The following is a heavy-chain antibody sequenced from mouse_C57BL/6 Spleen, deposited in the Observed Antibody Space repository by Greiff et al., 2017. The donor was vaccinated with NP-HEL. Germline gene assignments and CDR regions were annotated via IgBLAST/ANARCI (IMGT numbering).Heavy chain of an antibody. D-gene: IGHD1-1*01. V-gene: IGHV1-55*01. CDR3: ARTIVSYYYGSPYAMDY. J-gene: IGHJ4*01. CDR2: IYPGSGST. CDR1: GYTFTSYW. Sequence: VQLQQSGAELVKPGASVKMSCKASGYTFTSYWITWVKQRPGQGLEWIGDIYPGSGSTNYNEKFKSKATLTVDTSSRTAYMQLSSLTSEDSAVYYCARTIVSYYYGSPYAMDYWGQGTSVTVSS.